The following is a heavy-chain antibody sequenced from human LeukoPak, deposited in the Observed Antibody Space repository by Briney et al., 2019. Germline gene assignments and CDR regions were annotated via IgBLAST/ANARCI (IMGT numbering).Heavy chain of an antibody. CDR3: ARDLMDIVVVPAAMDY. V-gene: IGHV1-18*01. D-gene: IGHD2-2*03. J-gene: IGHJ4*02. CDR1: GYTFTSYG. CDR2: ISAYNGNT. Sequence: ASVKVSCKASGYTFTSYGISWVRQAPGRGLEWMGWISAYNGNTNYAQKLQGRVTMTTDTSTSTAYMELRSLRSDDTAVYYCARDLMDIVVVPAAMDYWGQGTLVTVSS.